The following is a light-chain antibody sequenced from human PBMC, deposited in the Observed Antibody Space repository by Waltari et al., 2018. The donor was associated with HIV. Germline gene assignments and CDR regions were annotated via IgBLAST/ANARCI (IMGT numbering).Light chain of an antibody. Sequence: QSVLTQPPSASGTPGQRVTIYCSGSSSNLGSYYVYWYQQLPGTAPNLLIYSNNQRPSGVPDRISGSKSGTSASLAISGLQSVDEADYYCAAWDDSLNAWVFGGGTKLTVL. J-gene: IGLJ3*02. CDR1: SSNLGSYY. CDR2: SNN. V-gene: IGLV1-44*01. CDR3: AAWDDSLNAWV.